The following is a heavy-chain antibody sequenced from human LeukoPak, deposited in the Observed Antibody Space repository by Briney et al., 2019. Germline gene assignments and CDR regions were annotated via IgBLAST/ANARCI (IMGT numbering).Heavy chain of an antibody. CDR1: GFTFSNYN. J-gene: IGHJ2*01. V-gene: IGHV3-21*01. Sequence: GGSLRLSCVASGFTFSNYNMNWVRQAPGKGLEWVSSITSSSSYIYYADSVKGRFTISRDNAKNSLYLQMNSLTAEDTAVYYCARGGDCTSLSCYTYWYFDLWGRGTLVTVSS. CDR3: ARGGDCTSLSCYTYWYFDL. CDR2: ITSSSSYI. D-gene: IGHD2-2*02.